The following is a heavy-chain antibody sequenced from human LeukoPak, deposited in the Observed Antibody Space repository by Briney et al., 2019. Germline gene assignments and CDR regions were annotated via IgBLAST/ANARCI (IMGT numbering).Heavy chain of an antibody. Sequence: GGSQRLPCAASGFTFSSYAMNWVRPAPGQGLEWVSFISTTSNTIYYADSVKGRFTVSRDNAKNSLYLQMNSLRAEDTAVYYCARDQWLDYWGQGTLVTVSS. CDR1: GFTFSSYA. V-gene: IGHV3-48*01. CDR3: ARDQWLDY. D-gene: IGHD6-19*01. J-gene: IGHJ4*02. CDR2: ISTTSNTI.